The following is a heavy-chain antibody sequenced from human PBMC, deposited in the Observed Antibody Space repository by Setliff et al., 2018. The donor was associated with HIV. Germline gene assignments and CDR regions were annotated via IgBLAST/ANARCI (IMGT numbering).Heavy chain of an antibody. CDR2: ISWNNDTI. V-gene: IGHV3-9*01. CDR1: GFTFGHYA. CDR3: AKVATWTGTTYYFES. J-gene: IGHJ4*02. D-gene: IGHD1-1*01. Sequence: GGSLRLSCAGSGFTFGHYAMHWVRQAPGKGLEWVSGISWNNDTIYYADSGKGRFIVSRDNAKNSLYLQMNSLRAEDTAVYYCAKVATWTGTTYYFESWGQGTLVTVSS.